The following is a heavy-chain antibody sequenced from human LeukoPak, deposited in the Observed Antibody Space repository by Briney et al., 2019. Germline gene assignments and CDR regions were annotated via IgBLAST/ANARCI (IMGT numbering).Heavy chain of an antibody. CDR1: GFTFSSYA. D-gene: IGHD3-10*01. V-gene: IGHV3-23*01. CDR2: ISGSGDST. CDR3: AKGRYGSGSYSIDY. Sequence: GESLRLSCAASGFTFSSYAMSWVRQAPGKGLEWVSAISGSGDSTYYADSVKGRFTISRDNSKNTLYLEMNSLRVEDTAVYCCAKGRYGSGSYSIDYWGQGTLVTVSS. J-gene: IGHJ4*02.